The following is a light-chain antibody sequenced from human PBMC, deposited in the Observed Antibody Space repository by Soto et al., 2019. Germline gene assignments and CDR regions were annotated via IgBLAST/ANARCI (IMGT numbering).Light chain of an antibody. CDR3: QQYGSWWT. J-gene: IGKJ1*01. V-gene: IGKV3-20*01. Sequence: EIVLTQSPGTLPLSPGERATLSCRASQSVSSTNLAWYQQKPGQAPRLLIYGASSRATGIPDRFSGSGSGTDFTLTISRLEPEDFAVYYCQQYGSWWTFGQGTKVDIK. CDR1: QSVSSTN. CDR2: GAS.